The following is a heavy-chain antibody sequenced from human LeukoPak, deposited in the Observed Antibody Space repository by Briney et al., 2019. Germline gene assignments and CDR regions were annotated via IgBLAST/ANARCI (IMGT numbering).Heavy chain of an antibody. D-gene: IGHD2-21*01. CDR3: AREGYYSGLDV. V-gene: IGHV3-21*01. CDR1: GFTFSSYS. J-gene: IGHJ6*02. CDR2: IGSTISYI. Sequence: PGGSLRLSCAASGFTFSSYSMNWVPQGPGKGLEWVSFIGSTISYISYADSVKGRFTISRDNAKNSLYLQMNSLRAEDTAVYDCAREGYYSGLDVWGQGTTVTVSS.